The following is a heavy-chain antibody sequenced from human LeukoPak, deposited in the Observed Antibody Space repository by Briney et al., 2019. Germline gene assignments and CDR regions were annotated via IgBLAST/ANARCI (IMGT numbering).Heavy chain of an antibody. V-gene: IGHV3-30*03. D-gene: IGHD2-15*01. J-gene: IGHJ4*02. Sequence: GGSLRLSCVASGFTFSNFGMHWVRQAPGKGLEWVTAISYDGITKQYADSVRGRFTISRDNSKNTVYLEMNSLRAEDTAVYYCVYCSGGNCFYAVRGWTYWGQGTLVTVSS. CDR1: GFTFSNFG. CDR3: VYCSGGNCFYAVRGWTY. CDR2: ISYDGITK.